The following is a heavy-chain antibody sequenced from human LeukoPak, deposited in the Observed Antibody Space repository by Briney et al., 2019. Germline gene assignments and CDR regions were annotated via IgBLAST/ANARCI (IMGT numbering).Heavy chain of an antibody. CDR3: ARSNWDSNVGIDY. CDR2: MYYSGIT. V-gene: IGHV4-39*01. Sequence: KSSETLSLTCTVSGGSTSSSSYYWGWIRQPPGKGLEWIGTMYYSGITYYNPSIKSRVTTSVDTSKNQFTLKVSSVTAADTAVYYCARSNWDSNVGIDYWGQGILVIVSS. J-gene: IGHJ4*02. CDR1: GGSTSSSSYY. D-gene: IGHD1-7*01.